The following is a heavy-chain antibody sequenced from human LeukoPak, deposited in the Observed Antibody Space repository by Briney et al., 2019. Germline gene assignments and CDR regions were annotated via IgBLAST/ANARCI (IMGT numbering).Heavy chain of an antibody. D-gene: IGHD3-9*01. CDR3: ARARYVNSFYAFDS. J-gene: IGHJ3*02. V-gene: IGHV4-59*01. CDR1: GGSISSYY. Sequence: PFETLCLTCTVSGGSISSYYWSWIRLPPGKGLEWIGYLSKSGNTNYIPSLKSRVTIFGDTSKNQFFLKLSSVTAADTAMYYCARARYVNSFYAFDSWGQRIFVSVSS. CDR2: LSKSGNT.